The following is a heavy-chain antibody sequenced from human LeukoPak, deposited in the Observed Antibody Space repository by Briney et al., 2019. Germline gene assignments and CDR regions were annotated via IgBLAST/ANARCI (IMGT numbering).Heavy chain of an antibody. J-gene: IGHJ4*02. CDR2: INSDGSST. V-gene: IGHV3-74*01. CDR3: AKGVMAARPPFDY. CDR1: GFTFSSYW. Sequence: GGSLRLSCAASGFTFSSYWMHWVRQAPGKGLVWVSRINSDGSSTSYADSVKGRFTISRDNAKNTLYLQMNSLRAEDTAVYYCAKGVMAARPPFDYWGQGTLVTVSS. D-gene: IGHD6-6*01.